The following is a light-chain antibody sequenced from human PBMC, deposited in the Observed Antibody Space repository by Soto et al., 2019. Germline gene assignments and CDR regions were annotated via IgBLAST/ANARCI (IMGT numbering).Light chain of an antibody. Sequence: ESVLTQSPGTLSLSPGERATLSCRASQSVSSNYLAWYQQKPGQAPRLLIYGASTRATGIPDRFSGSGSGTDFTLTISRLEPEDVAIYYCQQYGGSPRITFGQGTRLEI. CDR2: GAS. CDR3: QQYGGSPRIT. J-gene: IGKJ5*01. CDR1: QSVSSNY. V-gene: IGKV3-20*01.